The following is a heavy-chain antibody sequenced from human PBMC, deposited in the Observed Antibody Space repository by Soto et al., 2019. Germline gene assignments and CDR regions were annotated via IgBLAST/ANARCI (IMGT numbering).Heavy chain of an antibody. CDR1: GGSFSGYY. V-gene: IGHV4-34*01. D-gene: IGHD3-10*01. CDR2: INHSGST. CDR3: ARGYRAVYGSGSKRDNWFDP. Sequence: PSETLSLTCAVYGGSFSGYYWSWIRQPPGKGLEWIGEINHSGSTNYNPSLKSRVTISVDTSKNQFSLKLSSVTAADTAVYYCARGYRAVYGSGSKRDNWFDPWGQGTLVTSPQ. J-gene: IGHJ5*02.